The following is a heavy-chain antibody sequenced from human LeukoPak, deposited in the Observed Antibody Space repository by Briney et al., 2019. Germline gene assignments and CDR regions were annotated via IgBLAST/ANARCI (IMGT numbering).Heavy chain of an antibody. J-gene: IGHJ4*02. CDR3: AARSSGNPYF. Sequence: GGSLRLSCTASGLTLSNYWMIWVRQAPGRGLQWVAKIKQDGSEKYYVDSVKGRFTISRDNAENSLYLQMNSLRVEDTAVYYCAARSSGNPYFWGQGTLVTVSS. CDR2: IKQDGSEK. V-gene: IGHV3-7*03. D-gene: IGHD1-26*01. CDR1: GLTLSNYW.